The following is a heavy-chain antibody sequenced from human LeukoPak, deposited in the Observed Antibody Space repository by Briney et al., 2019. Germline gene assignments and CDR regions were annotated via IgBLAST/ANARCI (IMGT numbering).Heavy chain of an antibody. CDR3: TRGAGYTVTPFDI. CDR1: GFTFSNAW. D-gene: IGHD4-17*01. Sequence: PGGSLRLSCAASGFTFSNAWMNWVRQAPGKGLEWVGRIKTKTEGGTTDYAAPVKGRFTISRDDSKSIAYLQMNSLKTEDTAVYYCTRGAGYTVTPFDIWGQGTMVTVSS. J-gene: IGHJ3*02. CDR2: IKTKTEGGTT. V-gene: IGHV3-15*01.